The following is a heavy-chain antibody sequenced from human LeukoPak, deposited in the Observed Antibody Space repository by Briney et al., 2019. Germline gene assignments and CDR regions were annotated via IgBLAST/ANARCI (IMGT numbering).Heavy chain of an antibody. J-gene: IGHJ4*02. CDR3: AKERLWFGDYYFDY. CDR2: ISTDGYTT. V-gene: IGHV3-74*01. D-gene: IGHD3-10*01. CDR1: GLAFSAYK. Sequence: GGSLRLSCAASGLAFSAYKMHWVRQAPRKGLVWVSRISTDGYTTDYADFVQGRFTASRDNTKNTWSLEMNSLRAEDTAVYYCAKERLWFGDYYFDYWGQGTLVTVSS.